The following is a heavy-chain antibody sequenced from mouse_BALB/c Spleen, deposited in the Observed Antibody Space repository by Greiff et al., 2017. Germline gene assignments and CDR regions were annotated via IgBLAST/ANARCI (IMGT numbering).Heavy chain of an antibody. D-gene: IGHD1-1*01. CDR3: ARRAGSSYPYAMDY. CDR1: GFSLTSYG. CDR2: IWAGGST. J-gene: IGHJ4*01. Sequence: VKLVESGPGLVAPSQSLSITCTVSGFSLTSYGVHWVRQPPGKGLEWLGVIWAGGSTNYNSALMSRLSISKDNSKSQVFLKMNSLQTDDTAMYYCARRAGSSYPYAMDYWGQGTSVTVSS. V-gene: IGHV2-9*02.